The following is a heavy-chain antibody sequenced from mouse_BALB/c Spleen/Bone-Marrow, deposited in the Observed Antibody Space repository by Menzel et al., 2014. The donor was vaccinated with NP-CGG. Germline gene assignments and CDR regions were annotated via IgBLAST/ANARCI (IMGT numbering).Heavy chain of an antibody. Sequence: VQLKESGPGLVKPSPSLSLTCTVTGYSITSDYAWNWIRQFPGNKLEWMGYISYSGSTDYNPSLKSRISITRDTSKNQFFLQLNSVTTEDTATYYCARATYYGNFFDYWGQGTTLTVSS. V-gene: IGHV3-2*02. D-gene: IGHD2-10*01. CDR2: ISYSGST. CDR3: ARATYYGNFFDY. CDR1: GYSITSDYA. J-gene: IGHJ2*01.